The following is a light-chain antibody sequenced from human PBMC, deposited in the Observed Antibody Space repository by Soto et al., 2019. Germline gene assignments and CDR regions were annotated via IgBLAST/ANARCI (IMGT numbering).Light chain of an antibody. CDR2: DVS. Sequence: QSVLTQPASVSGSPGQSITVSCTGTSSDLGGYNYVSWYQQHPGKAPKLIIHDVSNRPSGVSNRFSGSKSGNSASLTISGLQAEDEADYYCSSYTSSGTYVFGSGTQLTVL. CDR1: SSDLGGYNY. CDR3: SSYTSSGTYV. V-gene: IGLV2-14*03. J-gene: IGLJ1*01.